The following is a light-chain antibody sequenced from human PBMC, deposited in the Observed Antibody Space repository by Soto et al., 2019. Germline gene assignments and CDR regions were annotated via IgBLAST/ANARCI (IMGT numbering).Light chain of an antibody. CDR1: QSVRRD. V-gene: IGKV3D-15*01. CDR2: AAS. CDR3: QQYNDWPPST. J-gene: IGKJ2*01. Sequence: IVMTQSPATLSLSPGEGATLSCRASQSVRRDLAWYQQRPGQAPRLLIYAASTRATGIPARFSGSGSGTEFTLTITTLQSDDSAIYYCQQYNDWPPSTFGQGTNLEIK.